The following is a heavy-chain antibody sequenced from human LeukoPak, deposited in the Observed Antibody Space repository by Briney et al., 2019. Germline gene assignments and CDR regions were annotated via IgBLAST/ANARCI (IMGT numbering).Heavy chain of an antibody. CDR3: ARDTYVLLWFGELSSAFDI. J-gene: IGHJ3*02. V-gene: IGHV1-69*05. Sequence: ASVKVSCXASGGTFSSYAISWVRQAPGQGLEWMGRIIPIFGTANYAQKFQGRVTITTDESTSTAYMELSSLRSEDTAVYYCARDTYVLLWFGELSSAFDIWGQGTMVTVSS. D-gene: IGHD3-10*01. CDR2: IIPIFGTA. CDR1: GGTFSSYA.